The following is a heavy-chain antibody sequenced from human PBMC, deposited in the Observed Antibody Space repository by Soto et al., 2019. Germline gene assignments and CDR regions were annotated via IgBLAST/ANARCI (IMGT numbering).Heavy chain of an antibody. D-gene: IGHD2-8*01. V-gene: IGHV4-30-4*01. CDR2: IFYSGST. CDR3: ARDSRYCTNGVCYKFLDY. J-gene: IGHJ4*02. CDR1: GGSISSGDYY. Sequence: QVQLQESGPGLVKPSQTLSLTCTVSGGSISSGDYYWSWIRQPPGKGLEWIGYIFYSGSTYYNSSLKCRLTISVDTSKYQFSLKLSSVTAADTAVYYCARDSRYCTNGVCYKFLDYWGQGTLVTVSS.